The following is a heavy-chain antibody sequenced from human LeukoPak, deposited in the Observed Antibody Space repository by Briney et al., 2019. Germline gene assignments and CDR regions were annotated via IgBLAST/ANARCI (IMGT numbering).Heavy chain of an antibody. CDR1: GFTFDDYA. V-gene: IGHV3-43*02. Sequence: GGSLRLYCAASGFTFDDYATHWVRQAPGKGLEWVSLISGDGGSTYYADSVKGRFTISRDNSKNSLYLQMNSLRTEDTALYYCAKDRRYFDWTHYYYYGMDVWGQGTTVTVSS. CDR2: ISGDGGST. J-gene: IGHJ6*02. D-gene: IGHD3-9*01. CDR3: AKDRRYFDWTHYYYYGMDV.